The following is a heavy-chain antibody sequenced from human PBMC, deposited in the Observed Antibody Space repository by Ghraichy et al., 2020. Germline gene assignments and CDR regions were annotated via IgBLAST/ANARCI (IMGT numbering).Heavy chain of an antibody. CDR2: IIPIFGTA. CDR1: GGTFSSYA. CDR3: ARGVSRVSGYYYYYGMDV. J-gene: IGHJ6*02. V-gene: IGHV1-69*13. Sequence: SVKVSCKASGGTFSSYAISWVRQAPGQGLEWMGGIIPIFGTANYAQKFQGRVTITADESTSTAYMELSSLRSEDTAVYYCARGVSRVSGYYYYYGMDVWGQGTTVTVSS. D-gene: IGHD3-3*01.